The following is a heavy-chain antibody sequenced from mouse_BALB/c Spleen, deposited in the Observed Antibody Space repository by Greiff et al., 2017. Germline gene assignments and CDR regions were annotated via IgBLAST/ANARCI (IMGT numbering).Heavy chain of an antibody. V-gene: IGHV5-4*02. CDR3: AGEGSYVEEDCYAMDY. J-gene: IGHJ4*01. D-gene: IGHD2-14*01. CDR1: GFTFSDYY. Sequence: EVQLVESGGGLVKPGGSLKLSCAASGFTFSDYYMYWVRQTPEKTLEWVATISDGGSYSYYPDSAKGRFTISRDNAKNNLYLQMSSLKSEDTAMYYCAGEGSYVEEDCYAMDYWGQGTSVTVSS. CDR2: ISDGGSYS.